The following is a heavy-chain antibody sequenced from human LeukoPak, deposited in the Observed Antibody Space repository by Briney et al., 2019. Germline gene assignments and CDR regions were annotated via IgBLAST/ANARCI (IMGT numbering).Heavy chain of an antibody. Sequence: PGGSLRLSCAASGFSFSDYNMNWVRQAPGKGLEWVAYISSSSSTTHYADSVTGRFSISRDNAKGSLYLQMNSLRAEDTAVYYCARDPLSSSSFDLWGQGTLVTVSS. V-gene: IGHV3-48*01. CDR2: ISSSSSTT. CDR1: GFSFSDYN. D-gene: IGHD6-13*01. CDR3: ARDPLSSSSFDL. J-gene: IGHJ4*02.